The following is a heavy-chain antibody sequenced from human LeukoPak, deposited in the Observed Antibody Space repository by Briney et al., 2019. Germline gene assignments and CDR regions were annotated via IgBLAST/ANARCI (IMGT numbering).Heavy chain of an antibody. CDR3: ARLDYGSGSYPGY. CDR2: IYTSGST. CDR1: GGSISSGSYY. J-gene: IGHJ4*02. V-gene: IGHV4-61*02. Sequence: SETLSLTCTVSGGSISSGSYYWSWIRQPAGKGLEWIGRIYTSGSTNYNPSLKSRVTISVDTSKNQFSLKLSSVTAADTAVYYCARLDYGSGSYPGYWGQGTLVTVSS. D-gene: IGHD3-10*01.